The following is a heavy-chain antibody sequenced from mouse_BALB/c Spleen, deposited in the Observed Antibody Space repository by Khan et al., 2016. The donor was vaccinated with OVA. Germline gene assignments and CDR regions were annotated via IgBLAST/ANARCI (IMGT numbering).Heavy chain of an antibody. J-gene: IGHJ2*01. CDR3: ARPSYDDY. Sequence: QVQLQQSGAELMKPGASVKISCKATGYAFRSYWIEWVKQRPGHGLEWVGEILPGTGNTKYNEKFEGKATFTADNSSNTAYLQLSSLTSEDSAVYYCARPSYDDYWGQGTTLTVSS. V-gene: IGHV1-9*01. D-gene: IGHD2-10*01. CDR2: ILPGTGNT. CDR1: GYAFRSYW.